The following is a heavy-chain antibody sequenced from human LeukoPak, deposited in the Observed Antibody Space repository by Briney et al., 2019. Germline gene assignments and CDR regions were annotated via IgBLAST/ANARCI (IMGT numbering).Heavy chain of an antibody. V-gene: IGHV3-21*01. CDR1: GFSFTAYS. Sequence: PGGSLRLSCAASGFSFTAYSMNWVRQAPGKGLEWVSGISNSGTYIFYAAPVKGRFTISRDNDKKSLYLQMNSLRAEDTAVYYCVTQVNIAVPTYWGQGALVTVSS. CDR2: ISNSGTYI. D-gene: IGHD5-12*01. J-gene: IGHJ4*02. CDR3: VTQVNIAVPTY.